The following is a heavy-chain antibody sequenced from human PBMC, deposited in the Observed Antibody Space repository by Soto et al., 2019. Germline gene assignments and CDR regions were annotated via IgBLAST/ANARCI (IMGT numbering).Heavy chain of an antibody. J-gene: IGHJ2*01. CDR2: IYYSEST. CDR3: SSRPFYFDLNWYFDL. V-gene: IGHV4-59*08. D-gene: IGHD3-9*01. CDR1: GGSISSYY. Sequence: PSETLSLTCTVSGGSISSYYWSWIRQPPGKGLEWIGYIYYSESTNYNPSLKSRDAISVDTSKSQFSLKLSTVTAADTAVYYCSSRPFYFDLNWYFDLWGRGTRVTVSS.